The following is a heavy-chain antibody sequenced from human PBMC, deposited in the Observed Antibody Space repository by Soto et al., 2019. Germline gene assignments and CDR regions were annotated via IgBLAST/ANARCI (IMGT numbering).Heavy chain of an antibody. V-gene: IGHV1-8*01. CDR3: ARGRWLQFLFMSREMSYYFDY. D-gene: IGHD5-12*01. J-gene: IGHJ4*02. CDR2: MNPNSGNT. Sequence: GASVKVSCKASGYTFTSYDINWVRQATGQGLEWMGWMNPNSGNTGYAQKFQGRVTMTRNTSISTAYMELSSLRSEDTAVYYCARGRWLQFLFMSREMSYYFDYWGQGTLVTVSS. CDR1: GYTFTSYD.